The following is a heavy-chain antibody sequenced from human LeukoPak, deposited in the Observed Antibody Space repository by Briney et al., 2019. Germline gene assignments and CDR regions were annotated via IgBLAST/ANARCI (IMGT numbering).Heavy chain of an antibody. CDR2: ISAYNGNT. CDR3: ARDRIRLDSSGYQH. V-gene: IGHV1-18*01. CDR1: GYTFTSYG. D-gene: IGHD6-19*01. Sequence: ASVKVSCKASGYTFTSYGISWVRQAPGQGLEWMGWISAYNGNTNYAQKLQGRVTMTTDTSTSTAYMELRSLRSDDTAVYYCARDRIRLDSSGYQHWGQGTLVTVSS. J-gene: IGHJ1*01.